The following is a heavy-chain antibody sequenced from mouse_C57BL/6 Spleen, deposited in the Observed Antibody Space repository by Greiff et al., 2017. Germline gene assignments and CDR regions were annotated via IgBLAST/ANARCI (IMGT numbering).Heavy chain of an antibody. CDR3: ARSVDYYGSSSWYFDV. CDR2: IHPNSGST. D-gene: IGHD1-1*01. V-gene: IGHV1-64*01. Sequence: QVQLQQPGAELVKPGASVKLSCKASGYTFTSYWMHWVKQRPGQGLEWIGMIHPNSGSTNYNEKFKSKATLTVDKSSSTAYMQRSSLTSEDSAVYYCARSVDYYGSSSWYFDVWGTGTTVTVSS. CDR1: GYTFTSYW. J-gene: IGHJ1*03.